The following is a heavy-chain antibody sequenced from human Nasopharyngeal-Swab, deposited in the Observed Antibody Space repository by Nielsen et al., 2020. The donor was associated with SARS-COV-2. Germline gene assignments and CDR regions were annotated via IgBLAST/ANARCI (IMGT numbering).Heavy chain of an antibody. D-gene: IGHD6-19*01. Sequence: WIRQPPGKGLEWVSAISGSGGSTCYADSVKGRFTISRDNSKNTLYLQMNSLRAEDTAVYYCATDTQWLALFDYWGQGTLVTVSS. CDR2: ISGSGGST. J-gene: IGHJ4*02. V-gene: IGHV3-23*01. CDR3: ATDTQWLALFDY.